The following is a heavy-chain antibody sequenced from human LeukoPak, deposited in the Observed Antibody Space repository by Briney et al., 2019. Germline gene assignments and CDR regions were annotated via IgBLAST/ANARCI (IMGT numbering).Heavy chain of an antibody. CDR1: GFASGRNY. D-gene: IGHD1-14*01. CDR3: ARRPGN. J-gene: IGHJ4*02. CDR2: IYSGGAI. Sequence: GGSLRLSCVASGFASGRNYMSWVRQAPGKGLEWVSLIYSGGAIRYADSVKGRFTISRDSSKNTLFLQMNDLTVEDTARYYCARRPGNWGQGILVTVSS. V-gene: IGHV3-53*01.